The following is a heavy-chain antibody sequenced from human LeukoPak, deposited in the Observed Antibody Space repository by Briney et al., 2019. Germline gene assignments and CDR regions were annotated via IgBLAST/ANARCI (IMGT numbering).Heavy chain of an antibody. CDR1: GRTIGLYG. Sequence: GRSLRLSCEASGRTIGLYGMFWVRQAPGKGLEWVAAIWFDGSNKYYADSVKGRFTISRDNSKNTLYLQMNSLRAEDTAVYYCASSSSSWYRGNWFDPWGQGTLVTVSS. CDR3: ASSSSSWYRGNWFDP. J-gene: IGHJ5*02. V-gene: IGHV3-33*07. CDR2: IWFDGSNK. D-gene: IGHD6-13*01.